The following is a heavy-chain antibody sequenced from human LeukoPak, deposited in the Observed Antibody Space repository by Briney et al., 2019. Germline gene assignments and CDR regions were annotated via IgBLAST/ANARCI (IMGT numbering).Heavy chain of an antibody. D-gene: IGHD3-22*01. CDR1: GFTFSSYS. J-gene: IGHJ5*02. CDR3: APRIYYYDSSGYYTHNYNWFDP. V-gene: IGHV3-21*01. Sequence: PGGSLRLSCAASGFTFSSYSMNWVRQAPGKGLEWVSSISSGSSYIYYADSVKGRFTISRDNAKNSLYLQMNSLRAEDTAVYYCAPRIYYYDSSGYYTHNYNWFDPWGQGTLVTVSS. CDR2: ISSGSSYI.